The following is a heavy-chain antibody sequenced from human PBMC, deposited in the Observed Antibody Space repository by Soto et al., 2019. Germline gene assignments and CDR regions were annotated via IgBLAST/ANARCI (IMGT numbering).Heavy chain of an antibody. CDR3: ARADYYGSSGYHLDY. V-gene: IGHV1-46*01. CDR2: INPSGGST. D-gene: IGHD3-22*01. J-gene: IGHJ4*02. Sequence: ASVKVSCKASGYTFSNFYIHWVRQAPGQGLEWMGIINPSGGSTSYAQKFQGRVTMTRDTTTSTVYMELSSLRSEDTAVHYCARADYYGSSGYHLDYWGQGTLVTVSS. CDR1: GYTFSNFY.